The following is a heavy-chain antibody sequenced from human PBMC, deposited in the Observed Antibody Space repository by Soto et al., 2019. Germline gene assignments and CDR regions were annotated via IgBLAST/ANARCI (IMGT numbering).Heavy chain of an antibody. CDR2: MNPNNGNT. D-gene: IGHD3-3*01. CDR1: GHTFTSYA. Sequence: QVQLVQSGAEVKKPGASVTVSCKASGHTFTSYAIHWVRQATGQGLEWMGWMNPNNGNTGYAQKFQGRVTMTRDTSISTAYMEVSGLRYEDTAVYYCARAEGRSLDRVSWGQGTLVTVSS. V-gene: IGHV1-8*01. CDR3: ARAEGRSLDRVS. J-gene: IGHJ5*02.